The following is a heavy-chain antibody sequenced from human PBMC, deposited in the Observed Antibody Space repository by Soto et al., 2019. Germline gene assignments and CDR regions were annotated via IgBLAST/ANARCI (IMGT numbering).Heavy chain of an antibody. Sequence: GESLKISCAASGFTFSSYDMHWVRQATGKGLEWVSAIGTAGDTYYPGSVKGRFTISRENAKNSLYLQMNSLRAGDTAVYYCARGMKGYYYMDVWGKGTTVTVSS. V-gene: IGHV3-13*01. CDR2: IGTAGDT. D-gene: IGHD2-8*01. CDR3: ARGMKGYYYMDV. CDR1: GFTFSSYD. J-gene: IGHJ6*03.